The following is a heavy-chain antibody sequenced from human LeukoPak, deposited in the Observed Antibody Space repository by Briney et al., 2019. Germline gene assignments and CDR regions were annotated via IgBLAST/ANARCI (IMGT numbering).Heavy chain of an antibody. Sequence: SVKVSCKASGYTFTSYAISWVRQAPGQGLEWMGGIIPIFGTANYAQKFQGRVTITADESTSTAYMELSSLRSEDTAVYYCASTVLPFRVGYCSSTSCYSPYYYYMDVWGKGTTVTVSS. CDR1: GYTFTSYA. V-gene: IGHV1-69*13. J-gene: IGHJ6*03. CDR2: IIPIFGTA. CDR3: ASTVLPFRVGYCSSTSCYSPYYYYMDV. D-gene: IGHD2-2*01.